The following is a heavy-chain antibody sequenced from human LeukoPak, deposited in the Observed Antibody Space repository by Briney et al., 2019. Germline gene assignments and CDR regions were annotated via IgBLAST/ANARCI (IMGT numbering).Heavy chain of an antibody. D-gene: IGHD6-6*01. Sequence: PSETLSLTCAVSGYSISSGYYWGWIRQPPGKGLEGIGNIYHSGSTYYNPALKSRVTISVETSKNQFSLKLNSVTAADTAVYYCARYGYSSSAGDYWGQGTLVTVSS. CDR1: GYSISSGYY. J-gene: IGHJ4*02. CDR3: ARYGYSSSAGDY. CDR2: IYHSGST. V-gene: IGHV4-38-2*01.